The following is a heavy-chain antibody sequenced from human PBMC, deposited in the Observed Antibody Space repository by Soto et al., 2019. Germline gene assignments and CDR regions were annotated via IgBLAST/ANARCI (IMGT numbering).Heavy chain of an antibody. CDR3: AKSFFGVVYWFDP. V-gene: IGHV3-30*18. Sequence: PVGSLRLSCAASGFTFSSYGMHWVRQAPGKGLEWVAVISYDGSNKYYADSVKGRFTISRDNSKNTLYLQMNSLRAEDTAVYYCAKSFFGVVYWFDPWGQGTLVTVSS. CDR1: GFTFSSYG. J-gene: IGHJ5*02. D-gene: IGHD3-3*01. CDR2: ISYDGSNK.